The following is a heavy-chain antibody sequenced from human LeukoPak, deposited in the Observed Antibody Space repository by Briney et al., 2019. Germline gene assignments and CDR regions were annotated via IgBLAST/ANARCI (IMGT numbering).Heavy chain of an antibody. D-gene: IGHD4-17*01. CDR3: AKDYDYGFDY. CDR2: ISWNIDNI. Sequence: GRSLRLSCAASGFTFDDYAMHWVRQAPGKGLKWVSGISWNIDNIDYADSVRGRFTISRDNAKNSLYLQMNSLRAEDTALYYCAKDYDYGFDYWGQGTLVTVSS. V-gene: IGHV3-9*01. CDR1: GFTFDDYA. J-gene: IGHJ4*02.